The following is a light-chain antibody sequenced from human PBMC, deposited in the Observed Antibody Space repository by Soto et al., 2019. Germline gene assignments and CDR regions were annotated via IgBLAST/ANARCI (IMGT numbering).Light chain of an antibody. J-gene: IGLJ1*01. Sequence: QSVLTQPRSASGSPGQSVTISCTGTSSDVGGYNYVSWYQQHPGKAPKLMIYEVSKRPSGVPDRFSGSKSGNTASLTVSGLQAEDEADYYCSSYAGSSHYVFGTGTKVTVL. V-gene: IGLV2-8*01. CDR2: EVS. CDR3: SSYAGSSHYV. CDR1: SSDVGGYNY.